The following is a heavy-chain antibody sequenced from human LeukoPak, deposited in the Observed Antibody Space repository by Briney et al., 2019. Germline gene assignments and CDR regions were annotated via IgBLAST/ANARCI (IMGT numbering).Heavy chain of an antibody. V-gene: IGHV1-24*01. CDR2: FDPEDGET. D-gene: IGHD3-10*01. Sequence: GASVKVSCKASGYTFTGYYMHWVRQAPGKGLEWMGGFDPEDGETIYAQKFQGRVTMTEDTSTDTAYMELSSLRSEDTAVYYCATVFKDGRYDYYGSGSQYFQHWGQGTLVTVSS. J-gene: IGHJ1*01. CDR1: GYTFTGYY. CDR3: ATVFKDGRYDYYGSGSQYFQH.